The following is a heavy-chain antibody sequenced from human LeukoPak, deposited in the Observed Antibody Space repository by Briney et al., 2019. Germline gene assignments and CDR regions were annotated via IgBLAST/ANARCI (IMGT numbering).Heavy chain of an antibody. Sequence: SVKVSCKASGYTFTSFHMYWVRQPPAQGLEWMGIINPSGGSTSYAQKFQGRLTMTRDTSTSTVYMERSSLRSEDTAVYYCARGAVYYDSSASIDYWGQGTLVTVSS. CDR3: ARGAVYYDSSASIDY. D-gene: IGHD3-22*01. CDR2: INPSGGST. J-gene: IGHJ4*02. CDR1: GYTFTSFH. V-gene: IGHV1-46*01.